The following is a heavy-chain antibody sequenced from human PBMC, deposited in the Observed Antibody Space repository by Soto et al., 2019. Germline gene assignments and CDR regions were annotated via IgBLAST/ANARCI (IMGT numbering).Heavy chain of an antibody. CDR2: IYYSGST. V-gene: IGHV4-59*01. CDR3: ARQFIAAAGTYFDY. D-gene: IGHD6-13*01. CDR1: GGSISSYY. Sequence: QVQLQESGPGLVKPSETLSLTCTVSGGSISSYYWSWIRQPPGKGLEWIGYIYYSGSTNYNPSLMSRVTISVDTSKNQFSLKLSSVPAADTAVYYCARQFIAAAGTYFDYWGQGPLVPVSS. J-gene: IGHJ4*02.